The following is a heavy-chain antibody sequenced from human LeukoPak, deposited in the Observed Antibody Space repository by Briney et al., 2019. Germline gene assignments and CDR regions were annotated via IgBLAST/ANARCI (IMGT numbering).Heavy chain of an antibody. CDR3: ATTSIKLEPLAFDY. CDR2: FDPEDGET. Sequence: ASVKVSCKVSGYTLTELSMHWVRQAPGKGLEWMGGFDPEDGETIYAQKFQGRVTMTEDTSTDTAYMELSSLGSEDTAVYYCATTSIKLEPLAFDYWGQGTLVTVSS. J-gene: IGHJ4*02. V-gene: IGHV1-24*01. CDR1: GYTLTELS. D-gene: IGHD1-1*01.